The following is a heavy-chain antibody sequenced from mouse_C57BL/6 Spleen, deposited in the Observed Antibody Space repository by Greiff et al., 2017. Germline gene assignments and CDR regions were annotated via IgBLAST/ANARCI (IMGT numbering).Heavy chain of an antibody. Sequence: VQLQQSGAELVKPGASVKMSCKASGYTFTDYNMHWVKQSPGQSLEWIGYINPNNGSTSYNQKFKGKATLTVNKSSSTAYMELRRLTSEDSAVYYCARSPHYYGMSSYAMDEWGQGTPGTVSS. CDR3: ARSPHYYGMSSYAMDE. D-gene: IGHD1-1*01. V-gene: IGHV1-22*01. CDR1: GYTFTDYN. CDR2: INPNNGST. J-gene: IGHJ4*01.